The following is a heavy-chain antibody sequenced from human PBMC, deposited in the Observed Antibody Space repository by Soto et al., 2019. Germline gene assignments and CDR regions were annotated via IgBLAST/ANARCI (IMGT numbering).Heavy chain of an antibody. J-gene: IGHJ6*02. V-gene: IGHV1-24*01. CDR1: GYTLTELS. CDR2: FDPEDGET. CDR3: ATEIGVVPPLENYGMDV. Sequence: ASVKVSCKVSGYTLTELSIHWVRQAPGKGLEWMGGFDPEDGETIYAQKFQGRVTMTEDTSTDTAYMELSSLRSEDTAVYYCATEIGVVPPLENYGMDVWGQGTTVTVSS. D-gene: IGHD3-22*01.